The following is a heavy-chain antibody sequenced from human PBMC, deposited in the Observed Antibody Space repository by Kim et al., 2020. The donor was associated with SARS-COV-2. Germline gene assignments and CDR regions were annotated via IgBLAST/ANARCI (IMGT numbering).Heavy chain of an antibody. CDR3: ARDQGGRYVDY. J-gene: IGHJ4*02. Sequence: SETLSLTCAVSGDSFSSVAYYWSWIRRHPGRGLEWIGYISYSGSKYFNPSLQSRVTMSVDTSKNQFSLDLSSVTAADTAVYFCARDQGGRYVDYWGQGALVTVSS. CDR2: ISYSGSK. D-gene: IGHD1-1*01. V-gene: IGHV4-30-4*01. CDR1: GDSFSSVAYY.